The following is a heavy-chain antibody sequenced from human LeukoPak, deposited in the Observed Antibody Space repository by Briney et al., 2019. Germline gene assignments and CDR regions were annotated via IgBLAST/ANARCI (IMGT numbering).Heavy chain of an antibody. CDR3: TKKPAYDILTGSFDP. CDR1: GFTFSTYG. D-gene: IGHD3-9*01. J-gene: IGHJ5*02. V-gene: IGHV3-23*01. CDR2: ISGSAGTK. Sequence: GWSLRLSCAASGFTFSTYGMAWVRQAPGKGLEWVSAISGSAGTKLYADSVKGRFTISRDNSKNTLYLQMNSLRAEDTAVYYCTKKPAYDILTGSFDPWGQGTLVTVSS.